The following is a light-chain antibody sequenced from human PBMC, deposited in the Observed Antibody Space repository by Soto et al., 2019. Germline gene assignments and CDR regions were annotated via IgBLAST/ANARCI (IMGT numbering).Light chain of an antibody. CDR2: LGS. CDR3: MQALQSPLT. J-gene: IGKJ4*01. Sequence: EIVMTQSPLSLPVTPGETASISCRSSQSLLHSNGYNYLHWYLQKPGQSPQPLIYLGSNRASGVTDRFSGSGSGTDFTLKISRVEAEDVGVYHCMQALQSPLTFGGGTKVEIK. CDR1: QSLLHSNGYNY. V-gene: IGKV2-28*01.